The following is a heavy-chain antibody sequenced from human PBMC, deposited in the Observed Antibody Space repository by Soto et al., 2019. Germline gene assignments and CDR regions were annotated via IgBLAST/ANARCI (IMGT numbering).Heavy chain of an antibody. CDR3: VKGDCSSTSCYVWLDP. CDR2: ISSNGGST. V-gene: IGHV3-64D*08. Sequence: GGSLRLSCSASGFTFSSYAMHWVRQAPGKGLEYVSAISSNGGSTYYADSVKGRFTISRDNSKNTLYLQMSSLRAEDTAVYYCVKGDCSSTSCYVWLDPWGQGTLVTVSS. CDR1: GFTFSSYA. D-gene: IGHD2-2*01. J-gene: IGHJ5*02.